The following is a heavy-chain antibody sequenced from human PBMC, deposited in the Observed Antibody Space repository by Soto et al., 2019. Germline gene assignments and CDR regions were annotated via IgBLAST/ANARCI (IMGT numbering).Heavy chain of an antibody. D-gene: IGHD6-19*01. V-gene: IGHV1-18*04. J-gene: IGHJ4*02. CDR3: ARDRSRQWLVNYDY. CDR1: GYTFTIYG. CDR2: ISAYNGNT. Sequence: ASVKVSCKASGYTFTIYGISCVLQSPGQGLEWMGWISAYNGNTNYAQKLQGRVTMTTDTSTSTAYMELRSPRSDDTAVYYCARDRSRQWLVNYDYWGQGTLVTVSS.